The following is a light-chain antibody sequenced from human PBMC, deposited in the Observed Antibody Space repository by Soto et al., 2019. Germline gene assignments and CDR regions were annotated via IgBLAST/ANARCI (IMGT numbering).Light chain of an antibody. CDR1: QSISSW. Sequence: DIQMTQSPSTRSASVGDRVTITCRASQSISSWLDWYQQKPGKAPKLLIYKASSLERGVPSRFSGSGSGTEFAHTISNLQPDDFATYYGQQYNSYGTFGQGTKVEIK. V-gene: IGKV1-5*03. CDR2: KAS. CDR3: QQYNSYGT. J-gene: IGKJ1*01.